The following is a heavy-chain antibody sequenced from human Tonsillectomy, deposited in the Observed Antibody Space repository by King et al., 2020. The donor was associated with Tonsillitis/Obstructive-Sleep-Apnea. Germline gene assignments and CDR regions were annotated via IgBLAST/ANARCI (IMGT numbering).Heavy chain of an antibody. CDR2: IYSGGST. D-gene: IGHD3-3*01. Sequence: VQLVESGGGLVQPGGSLRLSCAASGFTVSSNYMTWVRQAPGKGLEWVSVIYSGGSTYSADSVKGRFTISRDNSKNTLCLQMNSLRAEDTALYYCARGDFWSGYYYFDYWGQGTLVTVSS. J-gene: IGHJ4*02. CDR3: ARGDFWSGYYYFDY. CDR1: GFTVSSNY. V-gene: IGHV3-66*01.